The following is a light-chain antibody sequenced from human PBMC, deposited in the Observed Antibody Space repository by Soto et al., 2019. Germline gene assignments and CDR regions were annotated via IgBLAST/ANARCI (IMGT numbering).Light chain of an antibody. J-gene: IGKJ1*01. CDR1: QSVGGSS. CDR2: DTS. Sequence: TWLTQSPGALSLSPGERATLSCSASQSVGGSSLAWYQQRPGQAPRLLIYDTSNRATGIPDRFSGSGSGTDFTLTISRLEPEDFAVYYCQQYGSSPGTFGQGTKVDIK. V-gene: IGKV3-20*01. CDR3: QQYGSSPGT.